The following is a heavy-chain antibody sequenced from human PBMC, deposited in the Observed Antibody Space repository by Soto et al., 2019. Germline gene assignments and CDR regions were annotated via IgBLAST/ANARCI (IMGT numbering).Heavy chain of an antibody. J-gene: IGHJ5*02. CDR1: GGSISSGGYY. CDR3: ASDPAP. V-gene: IGHV4-31*03. CDR2: IYNSGST. Sequence: QVQLQESGPGLVKASQTLSLTCTVSGGSISSGGYYWSWIRQHPGKGLEWIGYIYNSGSTYYNPSVKRRVTKSADTSKTQFSLKLSSVTAAATAVYYCASDPAPWGQGTLVTVSS.